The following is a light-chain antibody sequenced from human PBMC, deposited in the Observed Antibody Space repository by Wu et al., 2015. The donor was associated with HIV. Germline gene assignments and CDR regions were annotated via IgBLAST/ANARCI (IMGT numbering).Light chain of an antibody. Sequence: EIVMTQSPATLSVSPGGRVTLSCRASQIIATNLAWYQQKPGQPPRLLIYDASTRATGFPARFSGGGSGTEFTLTISSLQSEDFAVYYCQQYHNWPLTFGGGTKVEIK. J-gene: IGKJ4*01. CDR1: QIIATN. CDR2: DAS. CDR3: QQYHNWPLT. V-gene: IGKV3-15*01.